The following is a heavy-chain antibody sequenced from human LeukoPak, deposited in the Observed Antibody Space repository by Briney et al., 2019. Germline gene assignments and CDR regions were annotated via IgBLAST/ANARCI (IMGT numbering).Heavy chain of an antibody. CDR2: IHYDGSNN. CDR1: GFTFSRYG. Sequence: GRSLRLSCAASGFTFSRYGMHWVRQAPGKGLEWVAFIHYDGSNNYYADSVKGRFTISRDNSKNTLYLQMNTLRADDTAVYYCAKDHGSSDWYYFDYWGQGTLVTVSS. CDR3: AKDHGSSDWYYFDY. D-gene: IGHD6-13*01. V-gene: IGHV3-30*02. J-gene: IGHJ4*02.